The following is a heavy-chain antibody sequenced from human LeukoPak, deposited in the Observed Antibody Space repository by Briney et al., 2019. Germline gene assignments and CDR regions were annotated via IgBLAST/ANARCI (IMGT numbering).Heavy chain of an antibody. J-gene: IGHJ3*02. V-gene: IGHV4-31*03. CDR1: GGSISSGGYY. D-gene: IGHD2-15*01. CDR2: IYYSGST. CDR3: ARLAVGCSGGSCSVDAFDI. Sequence: TLSLTCTVSGGSISSGGYYWSWIRQHPGNGLEWIGYIYYSGSTYYNPSLKSRVTISVDTSKNQFSLKLSSVTAADTAVYYCARLAVGCSGGSCSVDAFDIWGQGTMVTVSS.